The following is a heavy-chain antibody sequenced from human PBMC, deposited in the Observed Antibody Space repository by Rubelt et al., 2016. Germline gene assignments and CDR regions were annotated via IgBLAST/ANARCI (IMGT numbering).Heavy chain of an antibody. J-gene: IGHJ4*02. CDR2: INHSGST. CDR1: GGSFSGYY. D-gene: IGHD5-18*01. V-gene: IGHV4-34*01. Sequence: GAGLLKPSETLSLTCAVYGGSFSGYYWSWIRQPPGKGLEWIGEINHSGSTNYNPSLKSRVTISVDTSKNQFSLKLSSVTAADTAVYYCARGRYSYGSALFDYWGQGTLVTVSS. CDR3: ARGRYSYGSALFDY.